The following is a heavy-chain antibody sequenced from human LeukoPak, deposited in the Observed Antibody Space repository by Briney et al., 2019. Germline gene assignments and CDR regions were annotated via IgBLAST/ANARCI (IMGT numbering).Heavy chain of an antibody. CDR3: AAIPRGTYYYDYGFDP. CDR1: GGSFSGYY. J-gene: IGHJ5*02. CDR2: INHSGST. V-gene: IGHV4-34*01. Sequence: SETLSLTCAVYGGSFSGYYWSWIRQPPGKGLEWIGEINHSGSTNYNPSLKSRVTISVDTSKNQFSLKLSSVTAADTAVYYCAAIPRGTYYYDYGFDPWGQGTLVTVSS. D-gene: IGHD3-22*01.